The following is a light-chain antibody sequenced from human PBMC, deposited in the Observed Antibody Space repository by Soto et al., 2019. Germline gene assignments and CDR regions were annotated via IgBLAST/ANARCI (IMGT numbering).Light chain of an antibody. CDR1: QDISNY. CDR3: QQYNKIPLT. J-gene: IGKJ4*01. Sequence: DIQMTQSPSSLSASVGDRVTITCQASQDISNYLNWYQQKPGKAPKLLIYDASNFETGVPSRFSGSGSGTDFTFTISGLHPEDIATYYWQQYNKIPLTFGGGTKVEIK. V-gene: IGKV1-33*01. CDR2: DAS.